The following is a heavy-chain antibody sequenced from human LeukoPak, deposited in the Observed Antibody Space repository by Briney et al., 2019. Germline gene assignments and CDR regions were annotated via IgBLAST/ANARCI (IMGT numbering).Heavy chain of an antibody. CDR3: ASLRGPYSSSWG. V-gene: IGHV4-39*07. CDR1: GGSISSSSYY. Sequence: SETLSLTCTVSGGSISSSSYYWGWIRQPPGKGLEWIGSIYYSGSTYYNPSLKSRVTISVDTSKNQFSLKLSSVTAADTAVYYCASLRGPYSSSWGWGQGTLVTVSS. J-gene: IGHJ4*02. CDR2: IYYSGST. D-gene: IGHD6-13*01.